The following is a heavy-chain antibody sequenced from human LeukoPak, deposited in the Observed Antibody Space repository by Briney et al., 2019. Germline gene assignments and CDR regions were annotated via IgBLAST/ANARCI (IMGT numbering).Heavy chain of an antibody. V-gene: IGHV4-34*09. CDR2: IYYSGST. D-gene: IGHD3-10*01. J-gene: IGHJ4*02. CDR3: ARGILLWFGESQYYFDY. CDR1: GGSFSGYY. Sequence: SETLSLTCAVYGGSFSGYYWSWIRQPPGKGLEWIGCIYYSGSTYYNPSLKSRVTVSVDTSKYQFTLKLSSVTAADTAVYYCARGILLWFGESQYYFDYWGQGTLVTVSS.